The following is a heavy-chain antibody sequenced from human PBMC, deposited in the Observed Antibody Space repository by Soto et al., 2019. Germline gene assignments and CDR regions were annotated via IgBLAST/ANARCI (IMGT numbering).Heavy chain of an antibody. V-gene: IGHV4-34*01. J-gene: IGHJ4*02. Sequence: SETLSLTCAVYGGSFSGYYWTWIRQPPGSGLEWIGEINHSGSTNYNPSLKSRVTISVDTSKNQFSLKLTSVTAADTAVYYCARDKITDLFAYWGQGTLVTVSS. D-gene: IGHD3-10*01. CDR2: INHSGST. CDR3: ARDKITDLFAY. CDR1: GGSFSGYY.